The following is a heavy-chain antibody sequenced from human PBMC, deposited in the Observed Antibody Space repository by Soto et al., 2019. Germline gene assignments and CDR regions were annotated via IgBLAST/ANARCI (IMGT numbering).Heavy chain of an antibody. D-gene: IGHD3-22*01. Sequence: SETLSLTCTVSGGSISSGGYYWSWIRQHPGKGLEWIGYIYYSGSTYYNPSLKSRVTISVDTSKNQFSLKLSSVTAADTAVYYCASGYYDSSGPKFDPWGQGTLVTVSS. CDR3: ASGYYDSSGPKFDP. CDR2: IYYSGST. V-gene: IGHV4-31*03. CDR1: GGSISSGGYY. J-gene: IGHJ5*02.